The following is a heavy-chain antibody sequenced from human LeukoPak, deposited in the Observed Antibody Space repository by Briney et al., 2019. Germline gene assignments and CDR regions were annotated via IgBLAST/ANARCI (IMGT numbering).Heavy chain of an antibody. CDR2: ISSSSSYI. CDR3: ARPGPYFDWLFDY. J-gene: IGHJ4*02. Sequence: GGSLRLSCAASRFTFSSYSMNWVRQAPGKGLEWVSSISSSSSYIYYADSVKGRFTISRDNAKNSLYLQMNSLRAEDTAVYYCARPGPYFDWLFDYWGQGTLVTVSS. V-gene: IGHV3-21*01. D-gene: IGHD3-9*01. CDR1: RFTFSSYS.